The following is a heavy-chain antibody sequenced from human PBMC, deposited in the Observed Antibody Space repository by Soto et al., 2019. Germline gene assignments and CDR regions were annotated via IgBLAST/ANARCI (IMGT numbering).Heavy chain of an antibody. CDR1: GFTLSSNG. V-gene: IGHV3-33*01. D-gene: IGHD5-12*01. CDR2: IWYDGGNK. Sequence: SLRLSCVASGFTLSSNGMHWVRQAPGKGLEWVAVIWYDGGNKFYADSVKGRFTISRDISKNTVYLQMNSLRAEDTAVYYCARDASGYGYFDYWGPGSLVTVSS. J-gene: IGHJ4*02. CDR3: ARDASGYGYFDY.